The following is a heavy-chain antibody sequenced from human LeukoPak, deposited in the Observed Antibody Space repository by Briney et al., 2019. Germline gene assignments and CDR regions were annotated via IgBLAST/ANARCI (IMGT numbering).Heavy chain of an antibody. CDR2: ISSSSSYI. Sequence: GGSLRLSCAASGFTFSSYSMNWVRQAPGKGLEWVSSISSSSSYIYYADSVKGRFIISRDNAKNSLYLQMNSLRPEDMALYYCAKDIRPAVVGYMDVWGKGTTVIVSS. D-gene: IGHD2-21*01. CDR3: AKDIRPAVVGYMDV. J-gene: IGHJ6*03. V-gene: IGHV3-21*04. CDR1: GFTFSSYS.